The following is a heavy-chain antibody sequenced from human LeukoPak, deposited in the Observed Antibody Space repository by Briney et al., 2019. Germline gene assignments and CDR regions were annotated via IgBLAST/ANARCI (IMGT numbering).Heavy chain of an antibody. CDR3: ARLGPAAGTSFDY. V-gene: IGHV4-59*08. D-gene: IGHD6-13*01. CDR2: ISYSGST. Sequence: PSETLSLTCTVSGGSISSYYWSWIRQPPGKGLEWIGYISYSGSTNYNPSLKSRVTISVDTSKNQFSLKLSSVTAADTAVYYCARLGPAAGTSFDYWGQGTLVTVS. CDR1: GGSISSYY. J-gene: IGHJ4*02.